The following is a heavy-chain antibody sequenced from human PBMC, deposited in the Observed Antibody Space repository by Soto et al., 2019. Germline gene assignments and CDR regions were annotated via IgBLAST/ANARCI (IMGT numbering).Heavy chain of an antibody. J-gene: IGHJ6*02. D-gene: IGHD3-3*02. CDR2: IFHSGNT. Sequence: QMQLQESGPGLVKPSETLSLTCVVSGGSITGSDWWTWVRQSPEKGLEWIGEIFHSGNTNNSPSLKDRVPNSLDKSANQFSMKVHSGTAADTAIYFCANRPFFEWAPYYGLDVWGPGTTVIVSS. CDR3: ANRPFFEWAPYYGLDV. V-gene: IGHV4-4*02. CDR1: GGSITGSDW.